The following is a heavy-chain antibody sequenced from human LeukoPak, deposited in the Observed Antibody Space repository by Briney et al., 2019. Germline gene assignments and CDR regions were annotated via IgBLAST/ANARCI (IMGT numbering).Heavy chain of an antibody. CDR1: GFTFSDYW. V-gene: IGHV3-7*01. D-gene: IGHD2-15*01. Sequence: GGSLRLSCEAYGFTFSDYWMTWVRQAPGQGLEWVANIKEDGSEKYYVDSVRGRLTIARDNAKNSLYLHMNSLRAEDTAVYYCASLYCSGGSCPIDYWGQGTLVTVSS. CDR3: ASLYCSGGSCPIDY. CDR2: IKEDGSEK. J-gene: IGHJ4*02.